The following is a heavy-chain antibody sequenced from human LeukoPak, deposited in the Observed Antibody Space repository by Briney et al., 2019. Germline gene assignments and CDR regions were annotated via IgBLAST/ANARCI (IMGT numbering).Heavy chain of an antibody. CDR3: ARDPPQIVVVPAAPYYYYYYMDV. D-gene: IGHD2-2*01. J-gene: IGHJ6*03. CDR2: ISAYNGNT. V-gene: IGHV1-18*01. CDR1: GYTFTSYG. Sequence: ASVKVSCKASGYTFTSYGISWVRQAPGQGLEWMGWISAYNGNTNYAQKLQGGVTMTTDTSTSTAYMELRSLRSDDTAVYYCARDPPQIVVVPAAPYYYYYYMDVWGKGTTVTVSS.